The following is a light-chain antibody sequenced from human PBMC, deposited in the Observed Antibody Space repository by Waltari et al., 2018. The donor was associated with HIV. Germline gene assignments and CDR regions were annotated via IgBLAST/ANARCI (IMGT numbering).Light chain of an antibody. Sequence: EVVMSQFPRPLAVTPGQPASISCTSSEGLVYRDGNTYLNWFHQRPGQSPRRLIFRVSNWDPGVPDRFRGSGSHTNFTLEITRVQSDDVGIFYCMQGTHWPPTFGQGTRLEI. J-gene: IGKJ2*01. CDR3: MQGTHWPPT. CDR1: EGLVYRDGNTY. CDR2: RVS. V-gene: IGKV2D-30*01.